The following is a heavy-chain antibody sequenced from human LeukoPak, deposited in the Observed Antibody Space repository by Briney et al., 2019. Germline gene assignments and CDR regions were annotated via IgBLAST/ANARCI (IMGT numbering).Heavy chain of an antibody. J-gene: IGHJ6*02. CDR1: GGSISSYY. CDR3: ARDRVVPGTTAIYYYTMDV. Sequence: PSETLSLTCTVSGGSISSYYWSWIRQPPGKGLEWIGYISYSGSTNYNPPLKSRVTISIETSKNQFSLKLNSVTAADTAVYYCARDRVVPGTTAIYYYTMDVWGQGTTVTVSS. CDR2: ISYSGST. V-gene: IGHV4-59*01. D-gene: IGHD2-2*01.